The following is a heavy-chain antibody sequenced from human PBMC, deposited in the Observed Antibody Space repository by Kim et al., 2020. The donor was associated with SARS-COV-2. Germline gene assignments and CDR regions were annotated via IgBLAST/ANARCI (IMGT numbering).Heavy chain of an antibody. V-gene: IGHV1-24*01. CDR3: ATDFAYTWNYGGY. D-gene: IGHD1-7*01. Sequence: YAQKFKGRVTVTEDTSTETAYMELSSLRSEDTAVYYCATDFAYTWNYGGYWGQGTLVTVSS. J-gene: IGHJ4*02.